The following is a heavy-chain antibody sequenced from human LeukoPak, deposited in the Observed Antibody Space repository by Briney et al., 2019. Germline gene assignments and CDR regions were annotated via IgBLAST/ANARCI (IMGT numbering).Heavy chain of an antibody. D-gene: IGHD1-1*01. J-gene: IGHJ6*03. Sequence: SETLSLTCTVSGGSISTSNYYWGWLRQPPGTGLEWIGNIFYSGSTYYSPSLRSRVTISLDTSRNQFSLKLNSVTAADTAVYYCARVGPTTSYYYYYYMDVWGKGTTVTVS. CDR3: ARVGPTTSYYYYYYMDV. CDR2: IFYSGST. V-gene: IGHV4-39*07. CDR1: GGSISTSNYY.